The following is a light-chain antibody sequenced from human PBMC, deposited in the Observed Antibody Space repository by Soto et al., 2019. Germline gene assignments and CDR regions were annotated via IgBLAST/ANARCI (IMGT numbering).Light chain of an antibody. J-gene: IGLJ2*01. CDR1: SSDVGGYNY. Sequence: QSVLTQPASVSGSPGQSITISCTGTSSDVGGYNYVSWYQQHPGKAPKLMIYDVSNRPSGVSNRFSGSKSGNTASLTISGLQAEDEADYYGSSYTSTSTPMVFGEGPSSPS. CDR2: DVS. V-gene: IGLV2-14*01. CDR3: SSYTSTSTPMV.